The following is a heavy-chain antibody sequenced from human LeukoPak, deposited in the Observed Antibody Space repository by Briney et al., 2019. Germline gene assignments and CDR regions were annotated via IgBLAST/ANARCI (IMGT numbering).Heavy chain of an antibody. Sequence: GGSLRLSCAASGFTFSTYAMSWVRQAPGKGLEWVSALTNSGGSGGVTYYADSVKGRFTISRDNSKSTLYLQLSSLRAEDTAVYYCAKAMSTDHYDSRGFYRVDFDSWGQGTLVTVSS. CDR3: AKAMSTDHYDSRGFYRVDFDS. CDR2: LTNSGGSGGVT. V-gene: IGHV3-23*01. D-gene: IGHD3-22*01. CDR1: GFTFSTYA. J-gene: IGHJ4*02.